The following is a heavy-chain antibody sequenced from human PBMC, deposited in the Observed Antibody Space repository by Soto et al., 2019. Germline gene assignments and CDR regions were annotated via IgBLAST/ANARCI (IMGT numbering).Heavy chain of an antibody. CDR3: ARDHRYCSGSSCRPYYYYYGMDV. D-gene: IGHD2-15*01. V-gene: IGHV3-21*01. CDR2: ISGTSDYI. CDR1: GFTFSIYS. J-gene: IGHJ6*02. Sequence: GGSLRLSCAASGFTFSIYSMKWVRQAPGRGLEWVAAISGTSDYIYYADSVKGRFTISRDNAKTSLYIQMNSLRAEDTAVYYCARDHRYCSGSSCRPYYYYYGMDVWGQGTTVTVSS.